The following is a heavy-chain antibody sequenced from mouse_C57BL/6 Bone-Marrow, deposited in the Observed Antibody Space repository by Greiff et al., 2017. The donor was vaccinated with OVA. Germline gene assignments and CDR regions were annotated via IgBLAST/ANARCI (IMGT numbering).Heavy chain of an antibody. D-gene: IGHD4-1*01. CDR2: IRNKANGYTT. CDR1: GFTFTDYY. V-gene: IGHV7-3*02. CDR3: ARKLGGYAMDY. Sequence: EVQRVESGGGLVQPGGSLRLSCATSGFTFTDYYMSWVRQPPGKALEWLGFIRNKANGYTTEYSASVKGRFTISRDNSQSILYLQMNTLRAEDSATYYCARKLGGYAMDYWGQGTSVTVSS. J-gene: IGHJ4*01.